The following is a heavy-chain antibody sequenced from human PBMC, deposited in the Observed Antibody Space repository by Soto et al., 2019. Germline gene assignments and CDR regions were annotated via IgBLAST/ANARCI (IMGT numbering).Heavy chain of an antibody. CDR2: IWYDGSNK. D-gene: IGHD2-2*01. V-gene: IGHV3-33*01. CDR1: GFTFSSYG. Sequence: QVQLVESGGGVVQPGRSLRLSCAASGFTFSSYGLHWVRQAPGKGLEWVAVIWYDGSNKYYADSVKGRFTISRDNSKNTLYLQMNSLRAEDTAVYYCARGRYCSSTSCNIYGMDVWGHGTTVTVSS. J-gene: IGHJ6*02. CDR3: ARGRYCSSTSCNIYGMDV.